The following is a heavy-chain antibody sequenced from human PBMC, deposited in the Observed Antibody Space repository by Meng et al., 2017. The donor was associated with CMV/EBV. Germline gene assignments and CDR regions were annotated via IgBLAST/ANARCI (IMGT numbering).Heavy chain of an antibody. V-gene: IGHV3-9*01. CDR3: AKVGRDCSSSSCYTGYYGMDV. CDR1: GFSFDDYA. D-gene: IGHD2-2*02. CDR2: ITWNSGSI. Sequence: SLKISCVASGFSFDDYAMHWVRQAPGKVLEWVSGITWNSGSIDYADSVKGRFTISRDNANDSLYLQMNSLRAEDTALYYCAKVGRDCSSSSCYTGYYGMDVWGQGTTVTVSS. J-gene: IGHJ6*02.